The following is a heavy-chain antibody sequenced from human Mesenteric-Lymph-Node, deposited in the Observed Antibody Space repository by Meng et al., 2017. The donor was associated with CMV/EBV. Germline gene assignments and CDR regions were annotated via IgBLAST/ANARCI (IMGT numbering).Heavy chain of an antibody. CDR3: ARLYFYGMDV. D-gene: IGHD2-15*01. CDR2: ISSSGSTI. Sequence: LSLTCAVYGGSFSGSYWSWIRQPPGKGLEWVSYISSSGSTIYYADSVKGRFTISRDNAKNSLYLQMNSLRAEDTAVYYCARLYFYGMDVWGQGTTVTVS. CDR1: GGSFSGSY. J-gene: IGHJ6*02. V-gene: IGHV3-11*04.